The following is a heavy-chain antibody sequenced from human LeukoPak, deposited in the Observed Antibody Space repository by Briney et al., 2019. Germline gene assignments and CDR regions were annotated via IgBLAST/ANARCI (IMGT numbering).Heavy chain of an antibody. CDR3: AKMRGQYYHSYYMDA. CDR2: GGSGGST. V-gene: IGHV3-23*01. CDR1: GFTFSSYE. Sequence: GGSLRLSCAASGFTFSSYEMSWVRQAPGKGLEWVSCGGSGGSTYYADSVKGRFTVSRDNSKSTLYLQMNSLTAEDTAVYYCAKMRGQYYHSYYMDAWGKGTTVTVSS. J-gene: IGHJ6*03.